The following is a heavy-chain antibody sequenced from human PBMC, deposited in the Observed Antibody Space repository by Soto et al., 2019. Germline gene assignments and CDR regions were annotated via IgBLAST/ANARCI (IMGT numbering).Heavy chain of an antibody. CDR3: ARGLQLRYYYYYGMDV. CDR1: ASSISSSSYY. J-gene: IGHJ6*02. V-gene: IGHV4-39*07. CDR2: IYYSGST. Sequence: PSXTLSLTCTVSASSISSSSYYWGLIRQPPGKGLEWIGSIYYSGSTYYNPSLKSRVTISVDTSKNQFSLKLSSVTAADTAVYYGARGLQLRYYYYYGMDVWGQGTTVTVSS. D-gene: IGHD1-1*01.